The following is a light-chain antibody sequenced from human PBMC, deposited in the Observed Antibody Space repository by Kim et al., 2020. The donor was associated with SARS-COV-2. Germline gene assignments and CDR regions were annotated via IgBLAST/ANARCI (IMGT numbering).Light chain of an antibody. CDR2: VNN. V-gene: IGLV1-51*01. Sequence: QKCAISSCGSTSIIVNNYVSVYQQLPGTAPEPLIDVNNKRTSGIPDRFAGSKSGTAATLGITGLQTGDEADYYCGTWDSILSTVVFGGGTKLTVL. J-gene: IGLJ2*01. CDR1: TSIIVNNY. CDR3: GTWDSILSTVV.